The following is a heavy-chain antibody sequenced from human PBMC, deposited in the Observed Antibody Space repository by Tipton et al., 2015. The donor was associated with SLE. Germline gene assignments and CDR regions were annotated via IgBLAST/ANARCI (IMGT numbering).Heavy chain of an antibody. CDR1: GFSFSSYS. CDR2: ISSGSSYI. D-gene: IGHD2-2*01. CDR3: AKDRGLRAYHAYGMDV. V-gene: IGHV3-21*03. Sequence: GSLRLSCAASGFSFSSYSMNWVRQAPGKGLEWVSFISSGSSYIYYPDSMKGRFTISRDNAQNSLYLQMNSLTADDTAVYYCAKDRGLRAYHAYGMDVWGQGTTVTVS. J-gene: IGHJ6*02.